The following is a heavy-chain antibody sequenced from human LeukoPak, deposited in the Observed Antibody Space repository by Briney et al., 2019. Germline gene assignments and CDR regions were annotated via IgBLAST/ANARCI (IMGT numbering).Heavy chain of an antibody. CDR1: GLNFDDSA. Sequence: GGSLRLSCVASGLNFDDSAMHWVRQAPGKGLEWVSLISADGGSTFSADSVKGRFSISRDNSKNSLYLQMNSLRSEDTAMYYCARRTSTTGPFDYWGQGTLVTVSS. CDR3: ARRTSTTGPFDY. CDR2: ISADGGST. D-gene: IGHD4-17*01. V-gene: IGHV3-43*02. J-gene: IGHJ4*02.